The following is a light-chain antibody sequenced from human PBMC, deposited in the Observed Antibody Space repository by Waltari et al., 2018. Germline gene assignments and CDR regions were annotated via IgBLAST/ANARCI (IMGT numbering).Light chain of an antibody. V-gene: IGLV2-18*02. CDR2: EVS. CDR1: NVDVGPYSR. J-gene: IGLJ2*01. CDR3: ASYTPSSALV. Sequence: QSALPQPPSVSGSPGQSVPIPCPGSNVDVGPYSRASWYQQSPGTAPKVVIYEVSNRPSGVPDRFSGSKSGNTASLTISGLQAEDEADYYCASYTPSSALVFGGGTKVTVL.